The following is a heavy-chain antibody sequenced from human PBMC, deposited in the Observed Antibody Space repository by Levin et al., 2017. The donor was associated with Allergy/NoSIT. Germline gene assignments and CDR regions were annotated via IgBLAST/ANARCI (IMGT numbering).Heavy chain of an antibody. V-gene: IGHV4-34*01. CDR3: AGAFASAGTDSMYFYYYGVDV. CDR1: GGSFTSFY. Sequence: RASETLSLTCGVYGGSFTSFYWSWIRQPPGKGLEWIGEINHSGTTKYSPSLKSRVTMSVDTSENQISLRLSSVTAADTAVYYCAGAFASAGTDSMYFYYYGVDVWGQGTTVTVSS. D-gene: IGHD6-13*01. J-gene: IGHJ6*02. CDR2: INHSGTT.